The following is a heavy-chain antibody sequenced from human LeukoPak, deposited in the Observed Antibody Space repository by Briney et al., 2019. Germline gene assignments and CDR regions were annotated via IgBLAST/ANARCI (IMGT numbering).Heavy chain of an antibody. Sequence: GGSLRLSCAASGFTFSSYSVNWVRQAPGKGLEWVSYISSSSSTIYYADSVKGRFTISRDNAKNSLYLQMNSLRAEDTAVYYCAGPGYSSGWGAFDIWGQGTMVTVSS. CDR3: AGPGYSSGWGAFDI. V-gene: IGHV3-48*01. D-gene: IGHD6-19*01. CDR1: GFTFSSYS. J-gene: IGHJ3*02. CDR2: ISSSSSTI.